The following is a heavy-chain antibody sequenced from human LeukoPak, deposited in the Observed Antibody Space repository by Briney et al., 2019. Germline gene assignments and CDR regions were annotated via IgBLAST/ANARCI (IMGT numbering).Heavy chain of an antibody. D-gene: IGHD3-9*01. CDR2: IYWDDDK. CDR1: GFSLRTRGVG. J-gene: IGHJ4*02. V-gene: IGHV2-5*02. Sequence: SGPTLVKPPQTLTLTCTFSGFSLRTRGVGVGWIRQPPGKALEWLSLIYWDDDKSYSPSIKSRLTITKDTSKNQVVLTMTNMDPVDTATYYCAHSRYHKNYDILTGYYGYWGQGTLVTVSS. CDR3: AHSRYHKNYDILTGYYGY.